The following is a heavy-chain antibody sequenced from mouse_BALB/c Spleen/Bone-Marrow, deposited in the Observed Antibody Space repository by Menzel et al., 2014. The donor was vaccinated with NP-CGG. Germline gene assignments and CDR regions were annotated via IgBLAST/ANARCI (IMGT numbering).Heavy chain of an antibody. V-gene: IGHV1-67*01. CDR3: ARDISGYVRAMDY. CDR2: ISTYSGNT. CDR1: GYTFTDYA. Sequence: QVHVKQSGPELVSPGVSVKISCKASGYTFTDYAIHWVKQSHSKRLEWIGIISTYSGNTNYNQKFKGKATMTVDKSSSTAYMELARLTSEDSAIYYCARDISGYVRAMDYWGQGTSVTVSS. J-gene: IGHJ4*01. D-gene: IGHD3-2*01.